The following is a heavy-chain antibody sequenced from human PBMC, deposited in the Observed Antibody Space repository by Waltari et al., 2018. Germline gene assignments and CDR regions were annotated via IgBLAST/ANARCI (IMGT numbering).Heavy chain of an antibody. J-gene: IGHJ4*02. Sequence: QVQLQESGPGLVKPSQTLSLTYTVSGGSINRGSYYWNWILQPAGKGLEWIGRIYTSGSTNYNPALKSRVTISVDTSKNQFSLRLSSVTAADTAVYYCTRDPRDWGQGTLVTVSS. CDR2: IYTSGST. CDR1: GGSINRGSYY. V-gene: IGHV4-61*02. CDR3: TRDPRD.